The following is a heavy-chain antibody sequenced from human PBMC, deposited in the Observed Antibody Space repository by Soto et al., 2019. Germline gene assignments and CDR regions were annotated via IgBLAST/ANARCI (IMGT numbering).Heavy chain of an antibody. D-gene: IGHD6-13*01. Sequence: PSETLSLTCTVSGGSISSYYWSWIRQPAGKGLEWIGRIYTSGSTNYNPALKSRVTMSVDTSKNQFSLKLSSVTAADTAVYYCARDNARYSSSWYRENYYYYGMDVGGQGTTVTVSS. V-gene: IGHV4-4*07. CDR1: GGSISSYY. J-gene: IGHJ6*02. CDR3: ARDNARYSSSWYRENYYYYGMDV. CDR2: IYTSGST.